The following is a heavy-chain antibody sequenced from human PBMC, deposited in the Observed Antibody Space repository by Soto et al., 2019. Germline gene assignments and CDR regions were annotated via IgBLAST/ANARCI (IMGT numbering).Heavy chain of an antibody. J-gene: IGHJ3*01. CDR1: NYLFCAFG. CDR3: ARISARRNDFDV. Sequence: QVQLVQSGAEVTNPGASVKVSCQASNYLFCAFGISCVRQAPGQWLEWMGWITPDNGNTHYAEKFQDRVTMTADKSTTTAYMEVRRLTSYDTAVYFCARISARRNDFDVWGQGTVVTVSS. CDR2: ITPDNGNT. V-gene: IGHV1-18*01.